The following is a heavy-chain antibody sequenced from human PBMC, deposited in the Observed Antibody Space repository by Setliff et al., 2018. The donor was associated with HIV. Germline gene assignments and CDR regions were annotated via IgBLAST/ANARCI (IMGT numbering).Heavy chain of an antibody. CDR3: ARHQWFADGDLYYFDY. CDR1: GGSISSSSFS. Sequence: LSLTCPVSGGSISSSSFSWGWIRQPPGKGLEWIGSFYYSRNIYYNPSLKSRVTISVDSSKNQFSLKLNSVTAADTAVYYCARHQWFADGDLYYFDYWGQGTLVTVSS. CDR2: FYYSRNI. V-gene: IGHV4-39*01. D-gene: IGHD3-10*01. J-gene: IGHJ4*02.